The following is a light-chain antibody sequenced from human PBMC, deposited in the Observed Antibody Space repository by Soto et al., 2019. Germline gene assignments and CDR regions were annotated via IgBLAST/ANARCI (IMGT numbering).Light chain of an antibody. J-gene: IGLJ2*01. V-gene: IGLV1-44*01. Sequence: QSVLTQPPSASGTPGQRVTISCSGSSSNIGSNTVNLYQQLPGTAPKLLIYSNNQRPSGVPDRFSGSKSGTSASLAISVLQSEDEADYYCAAWDDRLNGVVFGGGTKLTVL. CDR1: SSNIGSNT. CDR3: AAWDDRLNGVV. CDR2: SNN.